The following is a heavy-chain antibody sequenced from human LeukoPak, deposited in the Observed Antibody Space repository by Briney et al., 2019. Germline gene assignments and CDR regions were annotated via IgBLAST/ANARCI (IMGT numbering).Heavy chain of an antibody. CDR3: ARVGGTGAMVPTLLVDY. Sequence: GGSLRFSCAASGFTFSSYSMNWVRQAPRKGLEWVSTISSSSSYIYYADSVKGRFTISRDNAKNSLYLQMNSLRAEDTAVYYCARVGGTGAMVPTLLVDYWGQGTLVTVSS. V-gene: IGHV3-21*01. CDR1: GFTFSSYS. D-gene: IGHD5-18*01. CDR2: ISSSSSYI. J-gene: IGHJ4*02.